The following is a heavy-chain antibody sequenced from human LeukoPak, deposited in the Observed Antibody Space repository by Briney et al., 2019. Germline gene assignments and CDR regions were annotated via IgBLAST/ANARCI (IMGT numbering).Heavy chain of an antibody. CDR3: TGGGWSTDAFDI. CDR1: GFTFSNYA. V-gene: IGHV3-23*01. D-gene: IGHD6-19*01. CDR2: ITGSGGST. J-gene: IGHJ3*02. Sequence: PGGSLRLSCAASGFTFSNYAMSWVRQAPGKGLEWVSGITGSGGSTNYADSVKGRFTISRDNSKNTLYLQMSSLRVEDMAVYYCTGGGWSTDAFDIWGQGTMVTVSS.